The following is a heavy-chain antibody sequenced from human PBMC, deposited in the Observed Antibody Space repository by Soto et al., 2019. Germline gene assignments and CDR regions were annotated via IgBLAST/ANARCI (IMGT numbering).Heavy chain of an antibody. V-gene: IGHV4-39*01. CDR3: ARHTPAISISDH. CDR1: GGSIGSYY. Sequence: SETLSLTCTVFGGSIGSYYWGWIRQPPGKGLEWIGSIYYSGSTYYNPSLKSRVTISVDTSKNQFSLKLSSVTAADTAVYYCARHTPAISISDHWGQGTLVTVSS. D-gene: IGHD2-15*01. J-gene: IGHJ4*02. CDR2: IYYSGST.